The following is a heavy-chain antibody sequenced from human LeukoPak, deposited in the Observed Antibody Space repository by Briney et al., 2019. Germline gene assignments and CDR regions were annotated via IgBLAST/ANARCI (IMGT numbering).Heavy chain of an antibody. CDR3: ARETEGPYGYLDY. Sequence: PSQTLSLTCTVSGGSISSASYYWSWIRQPAGKGLEWIGRIYISGSTNYRSSLKSRVTISVDTSKNQFSLKLSSVTAADTAVYYCARETEGPYGYLDYWGQGTLVTVSS. D-gene: IGHD4-17*01. CDR1: GGSISSASYY. J-gene: IGHJ4*02. CDR2: IYISGST. V-gene: IGHV4-61*02.